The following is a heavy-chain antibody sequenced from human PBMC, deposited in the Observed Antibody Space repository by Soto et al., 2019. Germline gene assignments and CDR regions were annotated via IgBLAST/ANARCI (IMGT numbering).Heavy chain of an antibody. CDR3: AKDRDYSSGWYGMDV. CDR2: ISYDGSNK. Sequence: GGSLRLSCAASGFTFSSYGMHWVRQAPGKGLEWVAVISYDGSNKYYADSVKGRFTISRDNSKNTLYLQMNSLRAEDTAVYYCAKDRDYSSGWYGMDVWGQGTTVTVSS. CDR1: GFTFSSYG. D-gene: IGHD6-19*01. V-gene: IGHV3-30*18. J-gene: IGHJ6*02.